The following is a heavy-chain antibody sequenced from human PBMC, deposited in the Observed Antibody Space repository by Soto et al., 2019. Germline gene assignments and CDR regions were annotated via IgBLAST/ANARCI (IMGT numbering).Heavy chain of an antibody. V-gene: IGHV3-9*01. CDR1: GCTFDDYA. CDR2: ISWKSGSI. CDR3: AKDLNGSRGGAIHN. D-gene: IGHD1-26*01. Sequence: EVQVVEAGGGLVQPGRSLRLSCAASGCTFDDYAMHWVRQAPGKGLEWVSGISWKSGSIGYVDTVKGRFTISRGNATNSLYLQMNSLRTEDTALYYCAKDLNGSRGGAIHNCGQGTLVTFSS. J-gene: IGHJ4*02.